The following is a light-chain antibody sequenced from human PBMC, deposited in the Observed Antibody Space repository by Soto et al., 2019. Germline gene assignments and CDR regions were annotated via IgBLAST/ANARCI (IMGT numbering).Light chain of an antibody. Sequence: ALTQPASVSGSPGQSITISCTGTSSDVGGYNYVSWYQQHPGKAPKLMIYEVSNRPSGVSNRFSGSESGNTASLTISGLQAEDEADYYCSSYRSSSTVFGTGTKVTVL. CDR3: SSYRSSSTV. CDR1: SSDVGGYNY. J-gene: IGLJ1*01. V-gene: IGLV2-14*01. CDR2: EVS.